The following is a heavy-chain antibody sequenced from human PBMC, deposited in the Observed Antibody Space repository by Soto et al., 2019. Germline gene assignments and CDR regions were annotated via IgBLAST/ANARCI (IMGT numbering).Heavy chain of an antibody. Sequence: QVQLQESGPGVVKASETLSLSCSVSGGSISRYYWSWIRQPPGKGLEWIGYADYSGDTGYNPSLKSRVTMSVDISKNQFFLELRSVTAADAAVYFCARVGSSCHSGGCYYYYGLGVWGQGTTVAISS. CDR3: ARVGSSCHSGGCYYYYGLGV. CDR2: ADYSGDT. V-gene: IGHV4-59*01. CDR1: GGSISRYY. D-gene: IGHD1-26*01. J-gene: IGHJ6*02.